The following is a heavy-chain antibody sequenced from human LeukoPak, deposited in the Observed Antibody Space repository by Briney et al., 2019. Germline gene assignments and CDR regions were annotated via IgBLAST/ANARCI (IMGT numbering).Heavy chain of an antibody. J-gene: IGHJ4*02. CDR3: ARGQLYDSSGFDY. Sequence: GGSLRLSCAASGFPFDDYGMNWVRQVPGKGLEWVSGINWNGGSTGYADSVKGRFTISRDNAKNSLYLQMNSLRAEDTAVYYCARGQLYDSSGFDYWGQGTLVTVSS. V-gene: IGHV3-20*04. D-gene: IGHD3-22*01. CDR1: GFPFDDYG. CDR2: INWNGGST.